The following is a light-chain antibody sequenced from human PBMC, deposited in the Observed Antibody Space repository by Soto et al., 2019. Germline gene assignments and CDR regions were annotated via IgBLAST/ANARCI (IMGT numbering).Light chain of an antibody. CDR1: QSIRYY. CDR3: QHHXSYSQT. J-gene: IGKJ1*01. V-gene: IGKV1-5*01. CDR2: GAS. Sequence: IQLTQSPPTLSASVGDRVTITCRASQSIRYYLAWYQQMPGKAPKLLIYGASSLQSGVPSRFSGSGSGTEFTPTISSLQPDDFATYFCQHHXSYSQTFGQGTKVDIK.